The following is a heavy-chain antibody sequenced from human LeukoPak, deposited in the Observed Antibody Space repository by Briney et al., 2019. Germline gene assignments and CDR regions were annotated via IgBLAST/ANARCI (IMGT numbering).Heavy chain of an antibody. D-gene: IGHD1-26*01. J-gene: IGHJ4*02. V-gene: IGHV3-23*01. Sequence: GGSLRLSCAASGLTFSSYAMAWVRQAPGKGLQWVSTITGGGDITYYVDSVKGRFSISRDNSKNTLYLQMNSLRAEDTAVYYCAKASPPPGIVGATTYFDYWGQGTLVTVSS. CDR1: GLTFSSYA. CDR3: AKASPPPGIVGATTYFDY. CDR2: ITGGGDIT.